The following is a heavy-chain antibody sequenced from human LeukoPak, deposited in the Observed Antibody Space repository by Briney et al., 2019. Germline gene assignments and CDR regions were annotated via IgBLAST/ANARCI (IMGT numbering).Heavy chain of an antibody. J-gene: IGHJ4*02. V-gene: IGHV4-39*07. Sequence: PSETLSLTCTVSGGSISSSGYYWGWIRQPPGKGLEWIGNIYYVGSTYYNPSLNSRVTISVDTSKNQFSLKLSSVTAADTAVYYCARSHGSGSYYNLNDYWGQGTLVTVSS. CDR2: IYYVGST. CDR1: GGSISSSGYY. D-gene: IGHD3-10*01. CDR3: ARSHGSGSYYNLNDY.